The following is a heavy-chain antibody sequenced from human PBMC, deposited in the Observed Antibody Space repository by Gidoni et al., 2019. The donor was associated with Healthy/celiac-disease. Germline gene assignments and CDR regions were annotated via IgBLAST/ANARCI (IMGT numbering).Heavy chain of an antibody. CDR3: ARRKPYDILTGSWL. J-gene: IGHJ4*02. CDR1: GGSISSSSYY. V-gene: IGHV4-39*01. D-gene: IGHD3-9*01. CDR2: IYYSGST. Sequence: QLQLQESGPGLVKPSETLSLTCTVSGGSISSSSYYWGWLRQPPGKGLEWIGSIYYSGSTYYNPSLKSRVTISVDTSKNQFSLKLSSVTAADTAVYYCARRKPYDILTGSWLWGQGTLVTVSS.